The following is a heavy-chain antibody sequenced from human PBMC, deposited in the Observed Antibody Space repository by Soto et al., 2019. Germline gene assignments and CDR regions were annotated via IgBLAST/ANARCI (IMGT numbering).Heavy chain of an antibody. J-gene: IGHJ4*02. CDR2: ISSSGGTI. CDR1: GFTFSSYE. D-gene: IGHD2-15*01. V-gene: IGHV3-48*03. Sequence: GGSLRLSCAASGFTFSSYEMNWVRQAPGKGLEWVSYISSSGGTIHNADSVRGRFTISRDNAKNSLYLQMNSLRAEDTAVYYCARDSRGGKYASSPQSDFWGQGTLVTVSS. CDR3: ARDSRGGKYASSPQSDF.